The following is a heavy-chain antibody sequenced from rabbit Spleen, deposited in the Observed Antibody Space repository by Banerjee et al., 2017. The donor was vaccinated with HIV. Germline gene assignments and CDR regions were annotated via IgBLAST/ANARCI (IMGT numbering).Heavy chain of an antibody. Sequence: QEQLEESGGDLVQPEGSLTLTCKASGFSFSNKVVMCWVRQAPGKGLEWISCIAGSSSGFTYSATWAKGRFTCSKTSSTTVTLQMTSLTVADTATYFCARETSSGWGVISFYFNLWGPGTLVTVS. D-gene: IGHD4-1*01. CDR1: GFSFSNKVV. CDR3: ARETSSGWGVISFYFNL. J-gene: IGHJ4*01. V-gene: IGHV1S45*01. CDR2: IAGSSSGFT.